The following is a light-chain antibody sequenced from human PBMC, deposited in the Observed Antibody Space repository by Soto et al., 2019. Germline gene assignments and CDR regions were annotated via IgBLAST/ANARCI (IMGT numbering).Light chain of an antibody. CDR2: DAS. V-gene: IGKV3-11*01. J-gene: IGKJ1*01. Sequence: EIMLTQPPATLSLSPGETATLSCRANQLISNYLAWYQQKPGQGPXXLIYDASNRATGIPARFSGIGSGADFTPTVSSLHPDGFASDDCQQYDSFWTFGQGTKVDIK. CDR3: QQYDSFWT. CDR1: QLISNY.